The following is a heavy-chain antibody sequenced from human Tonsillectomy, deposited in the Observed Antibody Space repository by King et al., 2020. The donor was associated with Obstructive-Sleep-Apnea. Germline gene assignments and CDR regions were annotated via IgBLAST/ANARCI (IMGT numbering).Heavy chain of an antibody. V-gene: IGHV2-70*04. D-gene: IGHD2-21*02. CDR1: GFSLSTSGMC. CDR3: ARLGVDYYGVGGGGPDY. Sequence: TLKESGPALVKPTQTLTLTCTFSGFSLSTSGMCVTWIRQPPGKALEWLARIDWDDDKFYSTSLSTRLTVSKDTSKNQVVLTMTNMDPADTATYYCARLGVDYYGVGGGGPDYWGQGTLVTVSS. CDR2: IDWDDDK. J-gene: IGHJ4*02.